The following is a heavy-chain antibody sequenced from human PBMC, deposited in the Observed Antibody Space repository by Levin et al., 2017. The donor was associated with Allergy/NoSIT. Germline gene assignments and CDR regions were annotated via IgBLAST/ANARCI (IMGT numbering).Heavy chain of an antibody. V-gene: IGHV4-30-2*01. Sequence: RTSETLSLTCAVSGGSISSGGYSWSWIRQPPGKGLEWIGYIYHSGSTYYNPSLKSRVTISVDRSKNQFSLKLSSVTAADTAVYYCARGTLPGYSSGWRYAFDIWGQGTMVTVSS. J-gene: IGHJ3*02. D-gene: IGHD6-19*01. CDR2: IYHSGST. CDR1: GGSISSGGYS. CDR3: ARGTLPGYSSGWRYAFDI.